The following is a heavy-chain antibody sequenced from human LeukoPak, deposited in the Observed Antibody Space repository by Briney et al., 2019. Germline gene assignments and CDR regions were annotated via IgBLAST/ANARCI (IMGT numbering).Heavy chain of an antibody. CDR2: IYYSGST. CDR1: GGSISNYY. CDR3: ARGGRDGYNSAFDI. V-gene: IGHV4-59*01. Sequence: SETLSLTCTVSGGSISNYYWSWIRQPPGKGLEWIGYIYYSGSTNYNPSLKSRVTISVDTSKNQFSLKLSSVTAADTAVYYCARGGRDGYNSAFDIWGQGTMVTVSS. J-gene: IGHJ3*02. D-gene: IGHD5-24*01.